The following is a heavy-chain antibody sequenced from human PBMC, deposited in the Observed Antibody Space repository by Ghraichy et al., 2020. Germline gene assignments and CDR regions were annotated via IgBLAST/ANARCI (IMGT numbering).Heavy chain of an antibody. CDR2: ISGGGANT. D-gene: IGHD3-3*01. CDR3: ANGVLLGC. V-gene: IGHV3-23*01. CDR1: GFTFDHYA. J-gene: IGHJ4*02. Sequence: GGSLRLSCAASGFTFDHYALTWVRQAPGKGLERVSAISGGGANTFYADSVRGRFTISRDSSKNTVYLQMNSLRVEDTAVYYCANGVLLGCWGQVTLVTVSS.